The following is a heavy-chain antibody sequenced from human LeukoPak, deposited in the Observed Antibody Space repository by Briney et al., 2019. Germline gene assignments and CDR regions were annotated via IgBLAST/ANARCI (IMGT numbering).Heavy chain of an antibody. CDR3: ARARGADCYDSSSPTDAFDI. Sequence: PGGSLRLSCAASGFTFSSYDMHWVRQATGKGLEWVSAIGTAGDTYYPGSVKGRFTISRENAKNSLYLQMNSLRAGDTAVYYCARARGADCYDSSSPTDAFDIWGQGTMVTVSS. J-gene: IGHJ3*02. D-gene: IGHD3-22*01. CDR1: GFTFSSYD. CDR2: IGTAGDT. V-gene: IGHV3-13*01.